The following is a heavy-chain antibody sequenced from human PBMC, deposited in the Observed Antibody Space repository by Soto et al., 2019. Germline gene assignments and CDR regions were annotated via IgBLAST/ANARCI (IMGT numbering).Heavy chain of an antibody. D-gene: IGHD1-7*01. V-gene: IGHV4-31*03. J-gene: IGHJ4*02. CDR3: ERTSPPGGTTARFTYQAYYFDY. Sequence: TLSLTCTVSGGSISSGGYYWSWIRQHPGKGLEWIGYIYYSGSTYYNPSLKSRVTISVDTSKNQFSLKLSSVTAADTAVYYCERTSPPGGTTARFTYQAYYFDYWGQGTLVTVSS. CDR1: GGSISSGGYY. CDR2: IYYSGST.